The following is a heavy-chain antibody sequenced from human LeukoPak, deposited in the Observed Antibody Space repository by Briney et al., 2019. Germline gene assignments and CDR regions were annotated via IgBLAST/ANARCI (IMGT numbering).Heavy chain of an antibody. CDR1: GGSFSGYY. D-gene: IGHD2-2*02. J-gene: IGHJ5*02. CDR3: ARLIVVVPAAIAGFDP. Sequence: SETLSLTCAVYGGSFSGYYWSWIRQPPGKGLEWIGYIYYSGSTNYNPSLKSRVTISVDTSKNQFSLKLSSVTAADTAVYYCARLIVVVPAAIAGFDPWGQGTLVTVSS. CDR2: IYYSGST. V-gene: IGHV4-59*01.